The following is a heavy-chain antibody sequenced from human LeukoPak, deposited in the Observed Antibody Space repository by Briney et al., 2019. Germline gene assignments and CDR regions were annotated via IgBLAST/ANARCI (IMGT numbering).Heavy chain of an antibody. V-gene: IGHV4-59*01. CDR1: SGSISNYY. Sequence: SETLSLTCTVSSGSISNYYRSWIRQPPGKGLEWIGYIYYSGSTNYNPSLKSRVTISVDTSENQLSLKLSSVTAADTAVYYCARVGGTNYYYYGMDVWGQGTTVTVSS. D-gene: IGHD1-26*01. CDR2: IYYSGST. J-gene: IGHJ6*02. CDR3: ARVGGTNYYYYGMDV.